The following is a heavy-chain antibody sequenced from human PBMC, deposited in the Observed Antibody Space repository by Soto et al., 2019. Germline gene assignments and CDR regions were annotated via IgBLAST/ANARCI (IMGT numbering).Heavy chain of an antibody. Sequence: SETLSLTCTDSGGSISSGDYYWSWIRQPPGKGLEWIGYIYYSGSTYYNPSLKSRVTISVDTSKNQFSLKLSSVTAADTAVYYCARAVYDFWSGYRYMDVWGQGTTVTVSS. CDR2: IYYSGST. CDR3: ARAVYDFWSGYRYMDV. D-gene: IGHD3-3*01. J-gene: IGHJ6*03. V-gene: IGHV4-30-4*01. CDR1: GGSISSGDYY.